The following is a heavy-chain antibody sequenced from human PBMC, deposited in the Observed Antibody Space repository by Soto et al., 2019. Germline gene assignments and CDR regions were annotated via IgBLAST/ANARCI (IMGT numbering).Heavy chain of an antibody. CDR1: GGTFSNYA. CDR3: ARGGEIFVAPAATTDYYYGLDV. D-gene: IGHD2-2*01. J-gene: IGHJ6*02. Sequence: EASVKVSCKASGGTFSNYAISWVRQARGQGLEWLGGIIPIFGPANYAQKFQGRVTISADESTTTSYMELSSLRSDDTAVYYCARGGEIFVAPAATTDYYYGLDVWGQGTTVTVSS. V-gene: IGHV1-69*13. CDR2: IIPIFGPA.